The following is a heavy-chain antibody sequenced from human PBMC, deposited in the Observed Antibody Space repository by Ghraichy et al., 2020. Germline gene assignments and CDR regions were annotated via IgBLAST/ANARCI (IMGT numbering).Heavy chain of an antibody. CDR3: ALGSTVVRFFYYGGMDV. V-gene: IGHV3-48*02. CDR1: GFTFSSYS. Sequence: GESLRLSCVGSGFTFSSYSMNWVRQSPGRGLEWVSYITSRSSFISYADSVKGRFTISRDNAQNSLYLQMNSLRDEDTAVYYCALGSTVVRFFYYGGMDVWRQGTTVTVSS. J-gene: IGHJ6*02. CDR2: ITSRSSFI. D-gene: IGHD4-23*01.